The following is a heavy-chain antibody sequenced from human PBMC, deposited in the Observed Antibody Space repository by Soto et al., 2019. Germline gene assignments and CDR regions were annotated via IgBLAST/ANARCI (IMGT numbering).Heavy chain of an antibody. CDR1: GFSFSSAW. J-gene: IGHJ4*02. CDR3: ARERAYSRFDY. CDR2: MNEAGSER. Sequence: EVQLVESGGGLVQPGGSLRLSCAVSGFSFSSAWMTWIRQAPGKGLERVAIMNEAGSERYYVDSVKGRFTISRDNAKNALFLQMNSLRVEDTAVYFCARERAYSRFDYWGQGSLVTVSS. D-gene: IGHD4-4*01. V-gene: IGHV3-7*03.